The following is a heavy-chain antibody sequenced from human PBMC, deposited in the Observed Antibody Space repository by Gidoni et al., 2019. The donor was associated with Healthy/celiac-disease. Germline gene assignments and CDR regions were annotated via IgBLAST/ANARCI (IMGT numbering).Heavy chain of an antibody. Sequence: QLQLQESGPGLVKPSETLSLTCTVSGGPISSSSYYWGWIRQPPGKGLEWIGSIYYSGSTYYNPSLKSRVTISVDTSKNQFSLKLSSVTAADTAVYYCARHHSAAYDFWSGYYTVAQLNWFDPWGQGTLVTVSS. CDR2: IYYSGST. CDR3: ARHHSAAYDFWSGYYTVAQLNWFDP. J-gene: IGHJ5*02. D-gene: IGHD3-3*01. CDR1: GGPISSSSYY. V-gene: IGHV4-39*01.